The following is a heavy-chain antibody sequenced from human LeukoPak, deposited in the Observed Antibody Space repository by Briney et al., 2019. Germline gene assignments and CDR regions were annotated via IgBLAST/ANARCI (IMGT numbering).Heavy chain of an antibody. CDR1: GYSFTNYW. J-gene: IGHJ4*02. V-gene: IGHV5-51*01. Sequence: GESLKISCKGSGYSFTNYWIGWVRQMPGKGLEWMGIIYPGDSDTRYSPSFRGQVTISADKSMSSAYLQWSSVKASDSAMYYCVRHDRSSWYSMGGIDFWGQGTLVTVSS. D-gene: IGHD3-22*01. CDR2: IYPGDSDT. CDR3: VRHDRSSWYSMGGIDF.